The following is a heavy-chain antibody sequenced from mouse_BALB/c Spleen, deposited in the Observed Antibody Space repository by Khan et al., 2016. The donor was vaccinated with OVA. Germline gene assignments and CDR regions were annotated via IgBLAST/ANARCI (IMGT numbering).Heavy chain of an antibody. Sequence: QVQLQQPGAELVKAGASVKMSCKASGYTFNSYWMNWVKQRLGQGLEWFAETNPTNGRTYYNEKLKSKATLTVDKSSSTAYMLLSGPTFEDSAVYYGARNKNIVATYIDYWGQGTTLTVSS. J-gene: IGHJ2*01. V-gene: IGHV1S81*02. CDR3: ARNKNIVATYIDY. D-gene: IGHD1-1*01. CDR2: TNPTNGRT. CDR1: GYTFNSYW.